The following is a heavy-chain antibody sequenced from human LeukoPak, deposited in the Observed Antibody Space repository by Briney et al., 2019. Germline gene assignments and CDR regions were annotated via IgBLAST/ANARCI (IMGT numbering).Heavy chain of an antibody. D-gene: IGHD4-11*01. J-gene: IGHJ4*02. Sequence: GGSLRLSCTASGFTFSDYAMSWVRQAPGKGLDWVGFIRTKAHGCTAEYAGSVKDRFTISRDDSKSIAHLQMNSLKIEDTAVYYCSRDPTTIARGYFDYWGQGTLVTVSS. CDR1: GFTFSDYA. V-gene: IGHV3-49*04. CDR3: SRDPTTIARGYFDY. CDR2: IRTKAHGCTA.